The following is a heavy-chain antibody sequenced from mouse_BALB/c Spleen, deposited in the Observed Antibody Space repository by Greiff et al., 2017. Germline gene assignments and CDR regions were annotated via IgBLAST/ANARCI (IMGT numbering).Heavy chain of an antibody. J-gene: IGHJ2*01. Sequence: VQGVESGPGLVAPSQSLSITCTVSGFSLTSYGVHWVRQPPGKGLEWLGVIWAGGSTNYNSALMSRLSISKDNSKSQVFLKMNSLQTDDTAMYYCARDQGGYYRYVDYWGQGTTLTVSS. D-gene: IGHD2-14*01. V-gene: IGHV2-9*02. CDR2: IWAGGST. CDR1: GFSLTSYG. CDR3: ARDQGGYYRYVDY.